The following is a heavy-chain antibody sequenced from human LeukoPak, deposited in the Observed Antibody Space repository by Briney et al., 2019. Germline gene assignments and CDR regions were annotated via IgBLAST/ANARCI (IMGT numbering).Heavy chain of an antibody. J-gene: IGHJ4*02. Sequence: GGALRLSCAASGFTFSSYEMNWVRQAAGKGLEWVSYISSSSNTMYYADSVKGRFTISRDNAKNSLYLQMNSLRDEDTAVYYCARAFDYWGQGTLVAVSS. CDR3: ARAFDY. CDR2: ISSSSNTM. CDR1: GFTFSSYE. V-gene: IGHV3-48*03.